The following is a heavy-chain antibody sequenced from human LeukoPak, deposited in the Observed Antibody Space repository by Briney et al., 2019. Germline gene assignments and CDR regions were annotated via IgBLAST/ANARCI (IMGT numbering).Heavy chain of an antibody. Sequence: GASVKVSCKASGYTFTTYYMHWVRQAPGQGLEWMGMVNPSSGSTSYAQKFQGRVTMTRDTSTSTFYMELRSLKSEDTAVYYCARDGEYYDSSGSYFDYWGQGTLVTVSS. V-gene: IGHV1-46*01. J-gene: IGHJ4*02. CDR2: VNPSSGST. CDR1: GYTFTTYY. CDR3: ARDGEYYDSSGSYFDY. D-gene: IGHD3-22*01.